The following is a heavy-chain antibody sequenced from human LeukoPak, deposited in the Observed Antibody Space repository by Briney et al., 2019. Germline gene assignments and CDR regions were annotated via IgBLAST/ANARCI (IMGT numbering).Heavy chain of an antibody. Sequence: SQTLSLTCAMSGDSVSSNSAAWNWIRQSPSRGLEWLGRTEYRSKWYNDYAVSVKSRITINPDTSKNQFSLQLNSVTPEDTAVYYCARDRRYCGGDCLNDAFDIWGQGTMVTVSS. D-gene: IGHD2-21*01. CDR1: GDSVSSNSAA. CDR2: TEYRSKWYN. V-gene: IGHV6-1*01. J-gene: IGHJ3*02. CDR3: ARDRRYCGGDCLNDAFDI.